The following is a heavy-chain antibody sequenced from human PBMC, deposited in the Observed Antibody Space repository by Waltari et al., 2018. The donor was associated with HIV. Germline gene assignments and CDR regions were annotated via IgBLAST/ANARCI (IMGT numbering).Heavy chain of an antibody. Sequence: QVQLQESGPGLVKPSETLSLTCPVSGGPISSYYWSWIRQPAGKGLEWIGRIYTSGSTNYNPSLKSRVTMSVDTSKNQFSLKLSSVTAADTAVYYCAGTYYDYVWGSYRPPPFDYWGQGTLVTVSS. J-gene: IGHJ4*02. CDR3: AGTYYDYVWGSYRPPPFDY. CDR1: GGPISSYY. CDR2: IYTSGST. D-gene: IGHD3-16*02. V-gene: IGHV4-4*07.